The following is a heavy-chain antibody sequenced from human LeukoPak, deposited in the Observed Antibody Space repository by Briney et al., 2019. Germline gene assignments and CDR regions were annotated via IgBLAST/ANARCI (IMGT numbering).Heavy chain of an antibody. Sequence: GGSLRLSCKASGFTFTRSAMGWVRQAPGKGLEWVSCITNSGGGTYYADSVKGRFTISRDNSKNTLHLQMNSLRAEDTAVYYCAKDDLYYYDSSGYQPSFDYWGQGTLVTVSS. J-gene: IGHJ4*02. V-gene: IGHV3-23*01. CDR1: GFTFTRSA. CDR3: AKDDLYYYDSSGYQPSFDY. D-gene: IGHD3-22*01. CDR2: ITNSGGGT.